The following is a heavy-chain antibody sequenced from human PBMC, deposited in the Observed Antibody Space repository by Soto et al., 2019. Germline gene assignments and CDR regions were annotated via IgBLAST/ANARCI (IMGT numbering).Heavy chain of an antibody. J-gene: IGHJ4*02. Sequence: QITLNESGPTVVRPTETLTLTCRFSGFSLTTSGVGVCWVRQSPGKAPAWLALIYWDDDKRYSESLKSRLTITTDTSKNLLVLTVANLDPTETATYYCSHRVLRTVFGLVTTTAIYCDFCGQGTPVAVSS. V-gene: IGHV2-5*02. CDR2: IYWDDDK. D-gene: IGHD3-3*01. CDR1: GFSLTTSGVG. CDR3: SHRVLRTVFGLVTTTAIYCDF.